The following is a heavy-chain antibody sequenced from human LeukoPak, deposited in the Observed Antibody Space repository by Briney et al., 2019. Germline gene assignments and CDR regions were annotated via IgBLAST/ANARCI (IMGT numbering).Heavy chain of an antibody. CDR2: IYYSGST. J-gene: IGHJ4*02. V-gene: IGHV4-59*01. CDR1: GGSISGYY. CDR3: ARARLGEYYFDY. D-gene: IGHD3-10*01. Sequence: SETLSLTCTVSGGSISGYYWNWIRQPPGKGLQWIGYIYYSGSTNYNPSLKSRVTISVDTSKNQFSLKLSSVTAADTAVYYCARARLGEYYFDYWGQGTLVTVSS.